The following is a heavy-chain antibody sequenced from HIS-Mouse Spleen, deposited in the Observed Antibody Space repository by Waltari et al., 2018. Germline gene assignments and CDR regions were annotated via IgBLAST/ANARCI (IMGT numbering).Heavy chain of an antibody. CDR2: INHSGST. V-gene: IGHV4-34*01. CDR3: ARGGGYSSGRGAFDI. D-gene: IGHD6-25*01. J-gene: IGHJ3*02. Sequence: QVQLQQWGAGLLKPSETLSLTCAVYGGSFSGYYWSWIRQPPGTGLEWIGEINHSGSTNYNPSLKSRVTISVDTSKNQFSLKLSSVTAADTAVYYCARGGGYSSGRGAFDIWGQGTMVTVSS. CDR1: GGSFSGYY.